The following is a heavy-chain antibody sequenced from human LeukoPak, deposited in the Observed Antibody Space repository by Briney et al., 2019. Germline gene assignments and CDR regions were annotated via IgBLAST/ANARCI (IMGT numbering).Heavy chain of an antibody. CDR3: AKTYCGGDCYSRAIAFDI. Sequence: GGSLRLSCAASGFTFDDYAMHWVRQAPGKRREWVSLISGDGGSTYYADSVKGRFTISRDNSKNSLYLQMNSLRTEDTALYYCAKTYCGGDCYSRAIAFDIWGQGTMVTVSS. V-gene: IGHV3-43*02. J-gene: IGHJ3*02. CDR2: ISGDGGST. D-gene: IGHD2-21*02. CDR1: GFTFDDYA.